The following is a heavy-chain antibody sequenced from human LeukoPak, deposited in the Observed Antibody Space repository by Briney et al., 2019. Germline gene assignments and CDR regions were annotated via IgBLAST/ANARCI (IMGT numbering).Heavy chain of an antibody. D-gene: IGHD3-22*01. CDR2: IWYDGSNK. J-gene: IGHJ3*02. CDR1: GFTFSNYG. V-gene: IGHV3-33*01. CDR3: GIVAVINPRDAFDI. Sequence: PGGSLRLSCAASGFTFSNYGMHWVRQAPGKGLEWVAVIWYDGSNKYYADSVKGRFTISRDNSKNTLYLQMNSLRAEDTAVYYCGIVAVINPRDAFDIWGQGTMVTVSS.